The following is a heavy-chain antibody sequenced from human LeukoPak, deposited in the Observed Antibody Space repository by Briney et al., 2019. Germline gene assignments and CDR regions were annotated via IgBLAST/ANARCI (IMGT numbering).Heavy chain of an antibody. Sequence: SETLSLTCAVSGGSISTYYWSWIRQPPGKGLEWIGEINHSGSTNYNPSLKSRVTISVDTSKNQFSLKLSSVTAADTAVYYCARSYDFWSGSTLFDYWGQGTLVTVSS. V-gene: IGHV4-34*01. CDR3: ARSYDFWSGSTLFDY. J-gene: IGHJ4*02. CDR2: INHSGST. D-gene: IGHD3-3*01. CDR1: GGSISTYY.